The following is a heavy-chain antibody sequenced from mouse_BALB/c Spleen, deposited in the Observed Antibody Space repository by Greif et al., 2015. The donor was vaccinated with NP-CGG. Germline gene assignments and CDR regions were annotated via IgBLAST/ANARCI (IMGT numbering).Heavy chain of an antibody. J-gene: IGHJ3*01. CDR3: ARSWGSGSWFAY. CDR1: GFNIKDTY. CDR2: IDPANGNT. D-gene: IGHD1-2*01. Sequence: VQLQQSGAELVKPGASVKLSCTASGFNIKDTYMHWVKQRPEQGLEWIGRIDPANGNTKYDPKFQGKATITADTSSNTAYLQLSSLTSEDTAVYYCARSWGSGSWFAYWGQGTLVTVSA. V-gene: IGHV14-3*02.